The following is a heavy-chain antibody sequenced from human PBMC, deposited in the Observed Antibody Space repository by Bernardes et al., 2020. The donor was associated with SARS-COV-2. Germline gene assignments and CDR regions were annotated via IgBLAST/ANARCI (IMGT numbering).Heavy chain of an antibody. CDR3: ARPHYHSSGYYSGAFDI. CDR2: INSDGSTT. D-gene: IGHD3-22*01. V-gene: IGHV3-74*01. CDR1: GFSFSSYW. Sequence: LRLSCAASGFSFSSYWMHWVRQAPGKGLAWVSRINSDGSTTSYADSVKGRFTISRDNAKNTLYLQVNSLRAEDTAVYYCARPHYHSSGYYSGAFDIWGQGTMVTVSS. J-gene: IGHJ3*02.